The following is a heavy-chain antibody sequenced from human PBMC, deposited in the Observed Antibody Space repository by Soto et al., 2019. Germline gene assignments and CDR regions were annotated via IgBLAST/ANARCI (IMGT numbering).Heavy chain of an antibody. J-gene: IGHJ4*02. CDR1: GFTFSSYA. D-gene: IGHD2-15*01. V-gene: IGHV3-23*01. CDR3: AKDYRGYWSGGSCYDD. CDR2: ISGSGGRT. Sequence: GGSLRLSCAASGFTFSSYAMSWVRHSPGKGLEWVSAISGSGGRTYYADSVKGRFTISRDNSKNTLYLQMNSLTAEDTAVYCCAKDYRGYWSGGSCYDDLGQGTLVTVYS.